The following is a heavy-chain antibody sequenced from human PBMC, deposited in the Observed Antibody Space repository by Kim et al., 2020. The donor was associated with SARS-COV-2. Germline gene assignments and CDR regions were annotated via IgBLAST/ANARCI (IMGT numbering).Heavy chain of an antibody. CDR1: GGTFSSYA. CDR3: AREVVYCSSTSCSTYYYYGMDV. V-gene: IGHV1-69*13. D-gene: IGHD2-2*01. CDR2: IIPIFGTA. Sequence: SVKVSCKASGGTFSSYAISWVRQAPGQGLEWMGGIIPIFGTANYAQKFQGRVTITADESTSTAYMELSSLRSEDTAVYYCAREVVYCSSTSCSTYYYYGMDVWGQGTTVTVSS. J-gene: IGHJ6*02.